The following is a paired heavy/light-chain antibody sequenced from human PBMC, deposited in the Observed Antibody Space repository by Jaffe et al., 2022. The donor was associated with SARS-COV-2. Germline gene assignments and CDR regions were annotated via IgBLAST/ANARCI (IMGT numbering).Heavy chain of an antibody. D-gene: IGHD2-15*01. CDR1: GFTFSSYW. J-gene: IGHJ4*02. Sequence: EVQLVESGGGLVQPGGSLRLSCAASGFTFSSYWMHWVRQAPGQGLVWVSRINTDGSSTKYGDSVKGRFTISRDNAKKTLYLQMNSLTVEDTAVYYCARVDCSDGGSCFFDYWGQGTLVTVSS. CDR3: ARVDCSDGGSCFFDY. V-gene: IGHV3-74*01. CDR2: INTDGSST.
Light chain of an antibody. CDR2: QNN. Sequence: SYELTQPPSVSVSPGQTASITCSADNLGNKNVCWYQQKSGQSPVLVIYQNNKRPSGVPERFSGSNSGNTATLTISGTQAMDEADYYCQAWDRDTAVFGGGTKLTVL. V-gene: IGLV3-1*01. CDR3: QAWDRDTAV. CDR1: NLGNKN. J-gene: IGLJ3*02.